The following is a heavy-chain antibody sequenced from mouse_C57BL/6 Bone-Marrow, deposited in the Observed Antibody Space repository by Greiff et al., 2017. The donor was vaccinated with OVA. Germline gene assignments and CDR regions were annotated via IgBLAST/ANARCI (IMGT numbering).Heavy chain of an antibody. Sequence: EVQLVESGGGLVQPKGSLKLSCAASGFSFNTYAMNWVRQAPGKGLEWVARIRSKSNNYATYYADSVKDRFTISRDDSESMLYLQMNNLKTEDTAMYYCVRQGLTGTRGTDYWGQGTSVTVSS. D-gene: IGHD4-1*01. J-gene: IGHJ4*01. V-gene: IGHV10-1*01. CDR3: VRQGLTGTRGTDY. CDR1: GFSFNTYA. CDR2: IRSKSNNYAT.